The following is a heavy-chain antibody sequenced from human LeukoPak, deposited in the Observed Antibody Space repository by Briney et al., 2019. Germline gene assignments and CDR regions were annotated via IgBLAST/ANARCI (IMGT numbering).Heavy chain of an antibody. V-gene: IGHV3-21*05. J-gene: IGHJ4*02. CDR1: GFTFKSFV. D-gene: IGHD3-9*01. CDR2: ISKRSGHI. Sequence: GGSLRLSCAASGFTFKSFVMGWVRQAPGRGLEWVSYISKRSGHIYHTDSVEGRCTTSRDNANDSVYLQMNNLRVEDTAIYFCARFDGGFDSWGQGTLVTVSS. CDR3: ARFDGGFDS.